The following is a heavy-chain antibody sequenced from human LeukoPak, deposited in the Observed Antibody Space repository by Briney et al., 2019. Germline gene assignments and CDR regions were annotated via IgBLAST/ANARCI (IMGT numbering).Heavy chain of an antibody. CDR3: ARGGVEDSSSWYTY. Sequence: SETLSLTCAVYGGSFSGHYWSWIRQPPGKGLGWIGEINHSGSTNYNPSLKSRVTISVDTSKNQFSLKLSSVTAADTAVYYCARGGVEDSSSWYTYWGQGTLVTVSS. CDR2: INHSGST. D-gene: IGHD6-13*01. CDR1: GGSFSGHY. V-gene: IGHV4-34*01. J-gene: IGHJ4*02.